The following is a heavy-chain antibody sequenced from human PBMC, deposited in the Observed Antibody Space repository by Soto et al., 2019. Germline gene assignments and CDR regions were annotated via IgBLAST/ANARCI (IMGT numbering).Heavy chain of an antibody. V-gene: IGHV4-34*01. CDR3: ASSKGYYDFWSGHQYYYGMDV. CDR2: INHSGST. CDR1: GGSFSGYY. D-gene: IGHD3-3*01. J-gene: IGHJ6*02. Sequence: LSLTCAVYGGSFSGYYWSWIRQPPGKGLEWIGEINHSGSTNYNPSLKSRVTISVDTSKNQFSLKLSSVTAADTAVYYCASSKGYYDFWSGHQYYYGMDVWGQGTTVTVSS.